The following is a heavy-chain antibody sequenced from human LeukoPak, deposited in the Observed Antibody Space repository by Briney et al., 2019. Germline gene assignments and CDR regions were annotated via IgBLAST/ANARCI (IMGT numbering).Heavy chain of an antibody. Sequence: SVKVSCKASGGTFSSYAISWVRQAPGQGLEWMGGIIPIFGTANYAQKFQGRVTITADKSTSTAYMELSSLRSEDTAVYYCARDLGGSSWYGVYYYYGMDDWGKGTTVTVSS. CDR3: ARDLGGSSWYGVYYYYGMDD. D-gene: IGHD6-13*01. CDR1: GGTFSSYA. CDR2: IIPIFGTA. J-gene: IGHJ6*04. V-gene: IGHV1-69*06.